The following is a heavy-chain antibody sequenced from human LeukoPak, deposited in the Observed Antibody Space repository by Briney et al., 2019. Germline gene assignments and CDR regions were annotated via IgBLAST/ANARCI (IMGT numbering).Heavy chain of an antibody. Sequence: GGSLRLSCAASGFTFSSYSMNWVRQAPGKGLEWVSSISSSSSYIYYADSVKGRFTISRDNAKNSLYLQMNSLRAEDTAVYYCARSHYYGSGSYLGYFDYWGQGTLVTVSS. CDR1: GFTFSSYS. CDR2: ISSSSSYI. D-gene: IGHD3-10*01. J-gene: IGHJ4*02. V-gene: IGHV3-21*01. CDR3: ARSHYYGSGSYLGYFDY.